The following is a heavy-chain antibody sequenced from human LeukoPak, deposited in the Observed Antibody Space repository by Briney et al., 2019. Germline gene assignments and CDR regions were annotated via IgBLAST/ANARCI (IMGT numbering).Heavy chain of an antibody. CDR1: GFTLSSYG. CDR3: AKDGRIVVVPAAALDY. D-gene: IGHD2-2*01. Sequence: PGGSLRLSCAASGFTLSSYGMHWVRQAPGKGLEWVAFIRYDRSNKYYADSVKGRFTISRDNSKNTLYLQMNSLRAEDTAVYYCAKDGRIVVVPAAALDYWGQGTLVTVSS. CDR2: IRYDRSNK. V-gene: IGHV3-30*02. J-gene: IGHJ4*02.